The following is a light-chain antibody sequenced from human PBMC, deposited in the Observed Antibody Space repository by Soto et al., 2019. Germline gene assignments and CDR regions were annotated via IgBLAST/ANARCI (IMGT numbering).Light chain of an antibody. CDR2: EVS. CDR1: SSDVGGYNF. J-gene: IGLJ1*01. Sequence: QSVLTQPASVSGSPGQSITISCSGTSSDVGGYNFVSWYQQHPGKAPKLMIYEVSHRPSGVSNRFSGSKSDNTASLTISGLQAEDEADYYCQSYDSSLGGNYVFGTGTKVTVL. V-gene: IGLV2-14*01. CDR3: QSYDSSLGGNYV.